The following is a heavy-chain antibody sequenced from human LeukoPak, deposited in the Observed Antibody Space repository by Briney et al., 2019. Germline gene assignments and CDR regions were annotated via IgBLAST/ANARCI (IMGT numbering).Heavy chain of an antibody. CDR2: IIPIFGTA. D-gene: IGHD3-10*01. V-gene: IGHV1-69*13. CDR3: ARDCCDGSGSYYNLDWFDP. J-gene: IGHJ5*02. CDR1: GGTFSSYA. Sequence: GASVKVSCKASGGTFSSYAISWVRQAPGQGLEWMGGIIPIFGTANYAQKFQGRVTITADESTSTAYMELSSLRSEDTAVYYCARDCCDGSGSYYNLDWFDPWGQGTLVTVSS.